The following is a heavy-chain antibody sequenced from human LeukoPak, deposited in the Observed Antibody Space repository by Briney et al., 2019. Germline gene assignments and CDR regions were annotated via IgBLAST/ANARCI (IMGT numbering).Heavy chain of an antibody. Sequence: SETLSLTCAVYGGSFSGYYWSWIRQPPGKGLEWIGEINHSESTNYNPSLKSRVTISVDTSKNQFSLKLSSVTAADTAVYYCARPTIFYGARQSNWFDPWGQGTLVTVSS. CDR2: INHSEST. D-gene: IGHD4-17*01. J-gene: IGHJ5*02. CDR3: ARPTIFYGARQSNWFDP. V-gene: IGHV4-34*01. CDR1: GGSFSGYY.